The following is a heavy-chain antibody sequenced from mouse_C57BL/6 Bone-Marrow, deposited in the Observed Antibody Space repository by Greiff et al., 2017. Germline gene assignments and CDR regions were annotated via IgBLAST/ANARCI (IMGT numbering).Heavy chain of an antibody. CDR2: ISDGGSYT. Sequence: EVQLVESGGGLVKPGGSLKLSCAASGFTFSSYAMSWVRQTPEKRLEWVATISDGGSYTYYPDNVKGRFTIARDNAKNNLYLQLSHLKSEDTAMYYCAKVSTIVTPYAMDYWGQGTSVTVSS. CDR1: GFTFSSYA. V-gene: IGHV5-4*01. CDR3: AKVSTIVTPYAMDY. D-gene: IGHD2-1*01. J-gene: IGHJ4*01.